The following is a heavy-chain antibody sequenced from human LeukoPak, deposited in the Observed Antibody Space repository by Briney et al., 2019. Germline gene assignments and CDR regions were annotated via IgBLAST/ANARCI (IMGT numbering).Heavy chain of an antibody. CDR2: IYYSGST. CDR3: ATRATGYYDSSGSPDY. J-gene: IGHJ4*02. CDR1: GGSISSSSYY. Sequence: SETLSLTCTVSGGSISSSSYYWGWIRQPPGKGLEWIGSIYYSGSTYYNPSLKSRVTISVDTSKNQFSLKLSSVTAADTAVYYCATRATGYYDSSGSPDYWGQGTLVTVSS. D-gene: IGHD3-22*01. V-gene: IGHV4-39*07.